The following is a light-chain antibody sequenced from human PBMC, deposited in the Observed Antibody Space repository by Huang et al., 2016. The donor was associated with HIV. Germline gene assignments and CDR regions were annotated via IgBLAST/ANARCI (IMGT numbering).Light chain of an antibody. CDR1: ESISTY. Sequence: DIQMTQSPSSLSASVGDRVTITCRASESISTYLNLYQQKPGKAPKLLIYAASNLQSGVPSRFSGSGSGTDFTLTISSLQPEDFATYSCQHSFNPPFTFGPGTRVDFK. CDR3: QHSFNPPFT. CDR2: AAS. J-gene: IGKJ3*01. V-gene: IGKV1-39*01.